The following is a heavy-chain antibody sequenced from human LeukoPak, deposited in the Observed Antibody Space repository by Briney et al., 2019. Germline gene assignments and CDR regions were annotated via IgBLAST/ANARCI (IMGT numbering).Heavy chain of an antibody. J-gene: IGHJ4*02. CDR2: ISWNSGSI. CDR3: AKDLDPRTIVATITLDY. V-gene: IGHV3-9*01. D-gene: IGHD5-12*01. Sequence: GRSLRLSCAASGFTFDDYAMHWVRHAPGKGLEWVSGISWNSGSIGYADSVKGRFTISRDNAKNSLYLQMNSLRAEDTALYYCAKDLDPRTIVATITLDYWGQGTLVTVSS. CDR1: GFTFDDYA.